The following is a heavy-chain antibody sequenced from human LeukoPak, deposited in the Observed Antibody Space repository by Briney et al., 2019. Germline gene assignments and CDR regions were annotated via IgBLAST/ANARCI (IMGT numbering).Heavy chain of an antibody. V-gene: IGHV3-48*02. CDR2: INSSSSTI. Sequence: GGALRLSCAASGFTFSSYSMNWVRQAPGKGVEGVSYINSSSSTIYYADTVKGRFTLSRDNAKKTLYLQINNLRDEETAVYYCARERHNYDFWSGYDRGFDYWGQGTLVTVSS. D-gene: IGHD3-3*01. CDR1: GFTFSSYS. CDR3: ARERHNYDFWSGYDRGFDY. J-gene: IGHJ4*02.